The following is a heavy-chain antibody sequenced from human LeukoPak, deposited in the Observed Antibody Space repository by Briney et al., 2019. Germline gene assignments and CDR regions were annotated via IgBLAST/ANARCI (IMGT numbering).Heavy chain of an antibody. CDR2: ISGGGST. J-gene: IGHJ6*02. CDR1: GFTFSSYA. Sequence: GGSLRLSCAASGFTFSSYAMSWVRQAPGKGLEWVSAISGGGSTYYADSVEGRFTISRDNSKNTLDLQMNSLRADDTAVYYCAKYGSGTSYYFYYYGMDVWGQGTTVTVSS. CDR3: AKYGSGTSYYFYYYGMDV. V-gene: IGHV3-23*01. D-gene: IGHD3-10*01.